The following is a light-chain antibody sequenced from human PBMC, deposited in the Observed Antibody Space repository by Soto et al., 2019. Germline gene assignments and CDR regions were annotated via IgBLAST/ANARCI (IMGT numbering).Light chain of an antibody. Sequence: QSVLTQPASVSGSPGQSITISCTGTSSDVGSDNLVSWYQQYPGKAPKLMIYEGSKRPSGVSNRFSGSKSGNTASLTISGLQAEDEADYYCCSYAGSSTAIFGGGTKVTVL. CDR3: CSYAGSSTAI. V-gene: IGLV2-23*01. CDR2: EGS. CDR1: SSDVGSDNL. J-gene: IGLJ2*01.